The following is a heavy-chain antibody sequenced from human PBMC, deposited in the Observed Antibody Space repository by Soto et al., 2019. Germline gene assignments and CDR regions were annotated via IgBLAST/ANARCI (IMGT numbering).Heavy chain of an antibody. J-gene: IGHJ4*02. D-gene: IGHD3-9*01. CDR3: AKTVFTGYYYFKC. Sequence: PGGSLRLSCAASGFTFSSYAMSWVRQAPGKGLEWVSTISHSGNSTYYADSVKGRFTISRDNSKYTLYLQMNSLRAEDTAVYFCAKTVFTGYYYFKCWGQGTLVTVSS. CDR2: ISHSGNST. CDR1: GFTFSSYA. V-gene: IGHV3-23*01.